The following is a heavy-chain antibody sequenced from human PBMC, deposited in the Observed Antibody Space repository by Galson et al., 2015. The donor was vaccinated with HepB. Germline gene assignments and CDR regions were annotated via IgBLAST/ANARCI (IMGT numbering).Heavy chain of an antibody. J-gene: IGHJ4*02. D-gene: IGHD1-26*01. V-gene: IGHV3-23*01. CDR1: GVSFSTFG. CDR3: ASRGGRHEY. Sequence: SLRLSGAASGVSFSTFGMSWLRQAPGEGLELGSTISDSGGRTFYADSAKGRFTISRDNSKNTLYLQMNSLRAEDTALYYCASRGGRHEYWGQGTLVTVSS. CDR2: ISDSGGRT.